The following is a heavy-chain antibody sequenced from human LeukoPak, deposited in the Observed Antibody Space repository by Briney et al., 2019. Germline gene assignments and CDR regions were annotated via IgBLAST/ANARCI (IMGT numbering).Heavy chain of an antibody. J-gene: IGHJ3*01. Sequence: SETLSLTCTVSGGSISSANHFWSWVRQSPGEGLEWIGYIHYDGRAHYNPSLKSRVSMSLDMSKNQFSLSLSSVTAADTAIYYCAREVITPGDSDVFDLWGQGTMVSVSS. CDR3: AREVITPGDSDVFDL. D-gene: IGHD2-2*01. CDR1: GGSISSANHF. CDR2: IHYDGRA. V-gene: IGHV4-30-4*08.